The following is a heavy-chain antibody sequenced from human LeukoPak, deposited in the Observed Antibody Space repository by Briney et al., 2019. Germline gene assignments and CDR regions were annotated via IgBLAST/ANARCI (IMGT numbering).Heavy chain of an antibody. CDR3: AKQKGYCSGGSCYYSDY. D-gene: IGHD2-15*01. CDR1: GFTFSSYA. J-gene: IGHJ4*02. Sequence: GGSLRLSCAASGFTFSSYAMSWVRQAPGKWLEWVSTLSGSGASTSYADSVKGRFTITRDNSKNTLYLQMNSLRAEDTARYYCAKQKGYCSGGSCYYSDYWGQGTLVTVSS. CDR2: LSGSGAST. V-gene: IGHV3-23*01.